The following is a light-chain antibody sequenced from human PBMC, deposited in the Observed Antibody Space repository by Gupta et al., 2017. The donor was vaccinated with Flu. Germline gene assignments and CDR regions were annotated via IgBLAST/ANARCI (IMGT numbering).Light chain of an antibody. J-gene: IGLJ3*02. V-gene: IGLV2-8*01. CDR3: TSFGGTNNLL. CDR1: SDVGTYDF. Sequence: SDVGTYDFVSWYQKHPGEAPKLIIYDVTKRPSGVSDRFSGSKSGKTAFLTVSGLQGDDEADYYCTSFGGTNNLLFGGGTKLTVL. CDR2: DVT.